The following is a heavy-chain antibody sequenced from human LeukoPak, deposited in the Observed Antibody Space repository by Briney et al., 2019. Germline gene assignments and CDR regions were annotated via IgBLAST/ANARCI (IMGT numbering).Heavy chain of an antibody. V-gene: IGHV3-30*18. CDR1: GFTFSSYG. CDR3: AEQGGYYDSSGFWEEYYFDY. CDR2: ISYDGSNK. D-gene: IGHD3-22*01. J-gene: IGHJ4*02. Sequence: GRSLRLSCAASGFTFSSYGMHWVRQAPGKGLEWVAVISYDGSNKYYADSVKGRFTISRDNSKNTLYLQMNSLRAEDTAVYYCAEQGGYYDSSGFWEEYYFDYWGQGTLVTVSS.